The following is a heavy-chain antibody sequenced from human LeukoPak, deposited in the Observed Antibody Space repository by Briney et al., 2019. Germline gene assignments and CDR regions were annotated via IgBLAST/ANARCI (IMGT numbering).Heavy chain of an antibody. J-gene: IGHJ4*02. Sequence: ASVKVSCKASGYTFTSYDINWVRQATGQGLEWMGWMNPNSGNTGYAQKFQGRVTITRNTSISAAYMELSSLRSEDTAVYYCARGRRDGSYFDYWGQGTQVTVSS. D-gene: IGHD5-24*01. V-gene: IGHV1-8*03. CDR3: ARGRRDGSYFDY. CDR1: GYTFTSYD. CDR2: MNPNSGNT.